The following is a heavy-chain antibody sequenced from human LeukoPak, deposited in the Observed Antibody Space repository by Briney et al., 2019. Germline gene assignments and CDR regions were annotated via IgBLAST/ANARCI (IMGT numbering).Heavy chain of an antibody. CDR2: MNPNSGNT. D-gene: IGHD6-19*01. CDR1: GYTFTSYD. J-gene: IGHJ3*02. Sequence: ASVKVSCKASGYTFTSYDINWVRQATGQGLEWMGWMNPNSGNTGYAQKFQGRVTITRNTSIRTAYMELSSLRSEDTAVYYCAVAGSLGAFDIWGQGTMVTVSS. V-gene: IGHV1-8*03. CDR3: AVAGSLGAFDI.